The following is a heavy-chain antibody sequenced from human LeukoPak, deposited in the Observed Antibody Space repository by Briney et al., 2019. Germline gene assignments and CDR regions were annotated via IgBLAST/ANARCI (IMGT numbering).Heavy chain of an antibody. Sequence: PGGSLRPSCAASGFTFSSYNMNWVRQAPGKGLEWVSSITSSSSHIYYADSVKGRFTISRDNAKNSLYLQMNSLRAEDTALYYCARESVAGYYYYYTMDVWGQGTTVIVSS. CDR1: GFTFSSYN. V-gene: IGHV3-21*01. J-gene: IGHJ6*02. D-gene: IGHD6-19*01. CDR3: ARESVAGYYYYYTMDV. CDR2: ITSSSSHI.